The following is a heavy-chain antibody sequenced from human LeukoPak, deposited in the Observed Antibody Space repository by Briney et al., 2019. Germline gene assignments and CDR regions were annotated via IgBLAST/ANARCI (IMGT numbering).Heavy chain of an antibody. CDR2: IYYSGST. D-gene: IGHD1-26*01. CDR3: ARQWPTAFDY. CDR1: GGSISSSSYY. V-gene: IGHV4-39*01. Sequence: SETLSLTCTVSGGSISSSSYYWGWIRQPPGKGLEWIGSIYYSGSTHYNPSLKSRVTISVDTSKNQFSLKLRSVTAADTAVYYCARQWPTAFDYWGQGTLAPSPQ. J-gene: IGHJ4*02.